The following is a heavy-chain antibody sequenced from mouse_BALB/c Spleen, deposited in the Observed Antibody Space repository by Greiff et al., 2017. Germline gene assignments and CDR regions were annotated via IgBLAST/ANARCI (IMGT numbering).Heavy chain of an antibody. V-gene: IGHV5-17*02. CDR3: ARRITTGYAMDY. D-gene: IGHD2-4*01. J-gene: IGHJ4*01. Sequence: EVKLMESGGGLVQPGGSRKLSCAASGFTFSSFGMHWVRQAPEKGLEWVAYISSGSSTIYYADTVKGRFTISRDNPKNTLFLQMTSLRSEDTAMYYCARRITTGYAMDYWGQGTSVTVSS. CDR1: GFTFSSFG. CDR2: ISSGSSTI.